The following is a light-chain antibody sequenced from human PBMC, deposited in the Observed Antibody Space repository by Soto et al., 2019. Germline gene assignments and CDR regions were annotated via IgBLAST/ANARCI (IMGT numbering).Light chain of an antibody. V-gene: IGKV3-20*01. Sequence: EILLTQSPGTLSLSPGERATLSCRASQSVSSSFLAWYQQKPGQAPRLLIYEASSRATGIPDRFSGSGSGTDFTLTISRLEPEDFAVYYCQQYGSSPSVTFGQGTRLEIK. CDR2: EAS. CDR3: QQYGSSPSVT. J-gene: IGKJ5*01. CDR1: QSVSSSF.